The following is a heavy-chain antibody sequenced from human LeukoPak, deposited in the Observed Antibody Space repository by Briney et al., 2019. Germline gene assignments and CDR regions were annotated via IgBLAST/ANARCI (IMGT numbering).Heavy chain of an antibody. Sequence: PGGSLRLSCAASGFTFSSYSMSWVRQAPGKGLEWVSSISSSSSYIYYADSVKGRFTISRDDAKNSLYLQMNSLRAEDTAVYYCARESTQLRELLGLDYWGQGTLVTVSS. CDR2: ISSSSSYI. V-gene: IGHV3-21*01. CDR3: ARESTQLRELLGLDY. J-gene: IGHJ4*02. D-gene: IGHD3-10*01. CDR1: GFTFSSYS.